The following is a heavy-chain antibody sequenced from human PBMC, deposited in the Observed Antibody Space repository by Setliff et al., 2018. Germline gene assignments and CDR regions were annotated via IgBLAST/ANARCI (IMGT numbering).Heavy chain of an antibody. Sequence: SETLSLTCTVSNGSISISDFYWGWIRQSPGKGLEWIGSIYYTGDTWYKQSLEGRVTISADTSNNSFSLNLFSVTAADTAVYYCAGRDYSGGDSWGHGTLVTVSS. CDR1: NGSISISDFY. J-gene: IGHJ5*01. D-gene: IGHD4-4*01. V-gene: IGHV4-39*02. CDR2: IYYTGDT. CDR3: AGRDYSGGDS.